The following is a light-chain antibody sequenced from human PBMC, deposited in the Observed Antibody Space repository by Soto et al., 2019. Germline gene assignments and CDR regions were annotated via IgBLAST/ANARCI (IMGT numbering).Light chain of an antibody. CDR2: GAS. J-gene: IGKJ4*01. CDR3: QQYDSSTGLT. CDR1: QSVSSSY. Sequence: EIVLTQSPGTLSLSPGERATLSCRASQSVSSSYLAWYQQKPGQAPSLLIYGASTRATGIKDRFSGSGSGKDFTLTISRLEPEDFAVYYCQQYDSSTGLTFGGGTKVDIK. V-gene: IGKV3-20*01.